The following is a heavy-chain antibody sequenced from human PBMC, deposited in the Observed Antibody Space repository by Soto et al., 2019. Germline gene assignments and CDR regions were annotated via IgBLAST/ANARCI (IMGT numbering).Heavy chain of an antibody. CDR1: GFTFSSYG. J-gene: IGHJ6*02. CDR2: IWYDGSNK. V-gene: IGHV3-33*01. Sequence: PGGSLRLSCAASGFTFSSYGMHWVRQAPGKGLEWVAVIWYDGSNKYYADSVKGRFTISRDNSKNTLYLQMNSLRAEDTAVYYCARVDYGDYYYYYYGMDVWGQGTTVTVSS. CDR3: ARVDYGDYYYYYYGMDV. D-gene: IGHD4-17*01.